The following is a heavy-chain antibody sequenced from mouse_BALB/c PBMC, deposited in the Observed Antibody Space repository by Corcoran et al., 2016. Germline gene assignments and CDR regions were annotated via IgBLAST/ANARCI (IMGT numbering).Heavy chain of an antibody. J-gene: IGHJ1*01. D-gene: IGHD1-1*02. Sequence: DVQLQHSRAELVKPGVSVKLSCPACGINFKDTYMHWVKQRPEQGLEWSGRIDPANGNTKYDPKFQGKATITADTSSNTDYLQLSSLTSEDTAVYDCARRGNHYYFDVWGAGTTVTVSA. CDR1: GINFKDTY. CDR3: ARRGNHYYFDV. CDR2: IDPANGNT. V-gene: IGHV14-3*02.